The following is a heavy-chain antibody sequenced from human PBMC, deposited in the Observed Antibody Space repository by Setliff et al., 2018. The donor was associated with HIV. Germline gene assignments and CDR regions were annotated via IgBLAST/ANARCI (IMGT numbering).Heavy chain of an antibody. J-gene: IGHJ4*01. CDR1: SCSMTGHY. V-gene: IGHV4-4*08. Sequence: SETLSLTCSVSSCSMTGHYWTWVRQPPGKGLEWIGYLHSLGSSRVSGTPNYSPSLKSRITISLDTSKRQFSLTMTSVTAADTAVYYCARGLSSQTYWGTRPLGLDYWGQGSLVTVSS. CDR3: ARGLSSQTYWGTRPLGLDY. D-gene: IGHD2-2*01. CDR2: LHSLGSSRVSGTP.